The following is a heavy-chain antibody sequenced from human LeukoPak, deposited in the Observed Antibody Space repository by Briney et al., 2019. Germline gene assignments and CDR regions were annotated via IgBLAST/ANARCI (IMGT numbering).Heavy chain of an antibody. D-gene: IGHD6-19*01. CDR1: GGSFSGYY. V-gene: IGHV4-34*01. CDR2: INHSGST. Sequence: SETLSLTCAVYGGSFSGYYWSWIRQPPGKGLEWIGEINHSGSTNYNPSLKSRVTISVDTSKNQSSLKLSSVTAADTAVYYCARGRSGSHWGQGTLVTVSS. J-gene: IGHJ4*02. CDR3: ARGRSGSH.